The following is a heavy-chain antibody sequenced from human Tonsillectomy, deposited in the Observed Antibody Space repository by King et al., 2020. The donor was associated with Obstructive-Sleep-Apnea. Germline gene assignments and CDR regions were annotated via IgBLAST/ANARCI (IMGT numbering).Heavy chain of an antibody. D-gene: IGHD3-10*01. CDR2: MSWHSGSI. CDR3: AKATLISMIRAPYIFYI. CDR1: GFSFDDYA. Sequence: VQLVESGGGLVQPGGSLRLSCRAAGFSFDDYAIHWVRQAPGKGLEWVSGMSWHSGSIDYADSVKGRFIISSDNAKSSLYLQMNSLRAEDTALYYCAKATLISMIRAPYIFYIWGQGTMVTVSS. V-gene: IGHV3-9*01. J-gene: IGHJ3*02.